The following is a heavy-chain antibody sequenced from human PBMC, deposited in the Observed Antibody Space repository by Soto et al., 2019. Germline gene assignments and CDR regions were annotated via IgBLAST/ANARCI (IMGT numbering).Heavy chain of an antibody. Sequence: GGALRLSCAASGFTFTNYAMNWVRQAPGKGLEWVSAIIGRGGDTYYADSVKGRFTISRDNFKNTLYLKMNSLRAEDTAMYYCAKDTCTSTSCYGDYWGQGTLVTVSS. CDR1: GFTFTNYA. CDR3: AKDTCTSTSCYGDY. J-gene: IGHJ4*02. CDR2: IIGRGGDT. V-gene: IGHV3-23*01. D-gene: IGHD2-2*01.